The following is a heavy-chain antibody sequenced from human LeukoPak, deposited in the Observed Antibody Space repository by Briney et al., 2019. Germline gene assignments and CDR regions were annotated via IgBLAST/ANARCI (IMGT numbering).Heavy chain of an antibody. V-gene: IGHV4-31*03. J-gene: IGHJ4*02. CDR2: IYYSGST. CDR1: GGSISSGGYY. Sequence: PSETLSLTCTVSGGSISSGGYYWSWIRQHPGKGLEWIGYIYYSGSTYYNPSLKSRVTISVDTSKNQFSLKLSSVTAADTAVYYCARTYYYDSSGYNYFDYWGQGTLVTVSS. D-gene: IGHD3-22*01. CDR3: ARTYYYDSSGYNYFDY.